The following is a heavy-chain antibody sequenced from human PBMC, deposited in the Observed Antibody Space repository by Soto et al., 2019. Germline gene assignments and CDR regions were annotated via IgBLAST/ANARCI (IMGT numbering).Heavy chain of an antibody. V-gene: IGHV3-7*01. CDR1: GFTFSDNW. Sequence: GGSLRLSCAASGFTFSDNWMSWVRQATGKGLEWVANIKQDGSAKDYVDSVKGRFTISRDNAKNSLYLQMNSLRAEDTAVYYCARGSNWGQGTMVTVSS. CDR2: IKQDGSAK. CDR3: ARGSN. J-gene: IGHJ3*01.